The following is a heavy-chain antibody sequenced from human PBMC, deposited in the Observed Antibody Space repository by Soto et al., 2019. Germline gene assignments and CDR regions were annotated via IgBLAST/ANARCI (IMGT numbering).Heavy chain of an antibody. V-gene: IGHV3-23*01. J-gene: IGHJ4*02. CDR2: ISGSGGST. D-gene: IGHD6-6*01. Sequence: EVQLLESGGGLVQPGGSLRLSCAASGFTFSSYAMSWVRQAPGKGLEWVSAISGSGGSTYYADSVKGRFTISRDNSKNTLYLQMNSLGAEDTAVYYCAKVLVSPSSSGTFDYWGQGTLVTVSS. CDR1: GFTFSSYA. CDR3: AKVLVSPSSSGTFDY.